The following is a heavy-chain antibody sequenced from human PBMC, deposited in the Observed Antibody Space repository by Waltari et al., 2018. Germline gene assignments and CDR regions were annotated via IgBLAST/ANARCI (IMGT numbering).Heavy chain of an antibody. Sequence: QVQLQQWGAGLLKPSETLSLTCGVHGGSFSPYYWSWIRQPPGKGLEWIAEINHSGSTNYNPSLKSRVTISLDTSKNRFSLNLTSRSAADTAVYYCSRAWFRGSRDFSNDAFDIWSPGTTVTVSS. CDR1: GGSFSPYY. J-gene: IGHJ3*02. D-gene: IGHD3-3*01. CDR2: INHSGST. CDR3: SRAWFRGSRDFSNDAFDI. V-gene: IGHV4-34*01.